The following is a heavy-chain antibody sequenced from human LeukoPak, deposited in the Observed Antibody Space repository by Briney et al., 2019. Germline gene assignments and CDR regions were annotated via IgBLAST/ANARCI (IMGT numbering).Heavy chain of an antibody. J-gene: IGHJ6*04. CDR3: ATGLWCGKYLDV. D-gene: IGHD3-10*01. CDR2: IYYSGST. Sequence: SETLSLTCTVSGGSISSSSYYWGWIRQPPGKGLEWIGSIYYSGSTYYNPSLKSRVTISVDTSKNQFSLKLSSVTAADTAVYYCATGLWCGKYLDVWGKGTTVTISS. V-gene: IGHV4-39*07. CDR1: GGSISSSSYY.